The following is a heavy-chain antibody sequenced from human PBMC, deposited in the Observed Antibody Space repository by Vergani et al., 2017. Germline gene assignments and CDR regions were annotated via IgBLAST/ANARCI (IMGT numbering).Heavy chain of an antibody. CDR3: ARGSCLGGSCYKPLFDY. D-gene: IGHD2-15*01. CDR2: IHTSGSA. J-gene: IGHJ4*02. V-gene: IGHV4-61*02. CDR1: GGSINSHNYY. Sequence: QVQLQESGPGLVTPSQTLSLTCTVSGGSINSHNYYWSWIRQPAGKGLEWIGRIHTSGSANYNPSLKSRVTMSEDTSKNQFSLNLPSVTAADTAVYFCARGSCLGGSCYKPLFDYGGQGILVTFSA.